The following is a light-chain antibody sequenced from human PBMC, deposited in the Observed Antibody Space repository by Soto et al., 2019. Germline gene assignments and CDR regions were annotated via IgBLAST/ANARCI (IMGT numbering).Light chain of an antibody. CDR2: DVS. CDR3: RSYTSSSTRV. V-gene: IGLV2-14*01. J-gene: IGLJ1*01. CDR1: SSDVGGYNY. Sequence: QSALTQPASVSGSPGQSITISCTGTSSDVGGYNYVSWYQQHPGKAPKLMIYDVSNRPSGVSNRFSGSKSGNTASLTISGLQAEDEADYYCRSYTSSSTRVFVTGTKLTVL.